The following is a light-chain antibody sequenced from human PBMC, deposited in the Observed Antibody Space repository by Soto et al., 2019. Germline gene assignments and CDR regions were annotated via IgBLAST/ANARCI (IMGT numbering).Light chain of an antibody. Sequence: EIVLTQSPGTLSLSPGERATLSCRASQSVSSNNLAWYQQRPGQAPRVVIYGASTRATGIPERFSGSGSGTDFTLTISRLEPEDFAVYYWQQYGRSPFTFGPGPKVDIK. CDR1: QSVSSNN. V-gene: IGKV3-20*01. J-gene: IGKJ3*01. CDR2: GAS. CDR3: QQYGRSPFT.